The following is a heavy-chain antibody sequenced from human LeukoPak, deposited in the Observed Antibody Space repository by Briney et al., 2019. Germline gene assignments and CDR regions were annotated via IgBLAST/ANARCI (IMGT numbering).Heavy chain of an antibody. CDR1: GGSISGYY. V-gene: IGHV4-34*01. Sequence: SETLSLTCTVSGGSISGYYWSWIRQPPGKGLEWIGEINHSGSTNYNPSLKSRVTISVDTSKNQFSLKLSSVTAADTAVYYCARKTHNYDFWSGYLYGMDVWGQGTTVTVSS. CDR2: INHSGST. J-gene: IGHJ6*02. D-gene: IGHD3-3*01. CDR3: ARKTHNYDFWSGYLYGMDV.